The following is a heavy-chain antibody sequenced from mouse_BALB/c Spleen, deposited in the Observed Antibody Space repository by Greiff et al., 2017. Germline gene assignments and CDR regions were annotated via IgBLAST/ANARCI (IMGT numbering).Heavy chain of an antibody. V-gene: IGHV5-6-4*01. CDR1: GFTFSSYT. Sequence: EVKLVESGGGLVKPGGSLKLSCAASGFTFSSYTMSWVRQTPEKRLEWVATISSGGSYTYYPDSVKGRFTISRDNAKNTLYLQMSSLKSEDTAMYYCTRDDGNPYYYAMDYWGQGTSVTVSS. D-gene: IGHD2-1*01. J-gene: IGHJ4*01. CDR3: TRDDGNPYYYAMDY. CDR2: ISSGGSYT.